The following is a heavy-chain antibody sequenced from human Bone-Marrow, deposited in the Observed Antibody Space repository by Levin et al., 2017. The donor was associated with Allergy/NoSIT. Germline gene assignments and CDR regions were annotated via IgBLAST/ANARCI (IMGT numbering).Heavy chain of an antibody. CDR1: GYTFTKYK. CDR2: LDPSDGDS. D-gene: IGHD1-26*01. Sequence: PEASVKVSCKASGYTFTKYKIHWVRQAPGQGLEWMGRLDPSDGDSVYAQEFQGRATMTRDTSTNTVYMELSSLRSEDTAVYYCARFDSGHERAQLDYWGQGTLVTVSS. CDR3: ARFDSGHERAQLDY. V-gene: IGHV1-46*01. J-gene: IGHJ4*02.